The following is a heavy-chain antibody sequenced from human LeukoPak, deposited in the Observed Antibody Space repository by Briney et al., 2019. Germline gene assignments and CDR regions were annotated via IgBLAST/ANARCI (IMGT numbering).Heavy chain of an antibody. D-gene: IGHD2-2*01. CDR2: ISWNSGSI. Sequence: PGGSLRLSCAASGFTFDDYAMHWVRQAPGKGLEWVSGISWNSGSIGYADSVKGRFTISRDNSKNTLYLQMNSLRAEDTAVYYCAKADIVVVPAAIGGIDYWGQGTLVTVSS. CDR3: AKADIVVVPAAIGGIDY. V-gene: IGHV3-9*01. CDR1: GFTFDDYA. J-gene: IGHJ4*02.